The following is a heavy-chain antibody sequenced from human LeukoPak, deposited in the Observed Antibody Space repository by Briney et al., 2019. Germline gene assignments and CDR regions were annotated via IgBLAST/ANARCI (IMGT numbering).Heavy chain of an antibody. CDR3: ARYGSDNYYGMDV. CDR1: GYAFTSYY. V-gene: IGHV1-46*01. Sequence: ASVKVSCKASGYAFTSYYMHWVRQAPGQGLEWMGIINPSGGSTSYAQKFQGRVTMTRDTSTSTVYMELSSLRSEDTAVYYCARYGSDNYYGMDVWGQGTTVTVSS. CDR2: INPSGGST. J-gene: IGHJ6*02. D-gene: IGHD3-10*01.